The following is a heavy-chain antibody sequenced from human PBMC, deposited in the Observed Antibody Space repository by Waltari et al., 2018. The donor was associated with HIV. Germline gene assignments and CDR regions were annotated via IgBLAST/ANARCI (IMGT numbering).Heavy chain of an antibody. CDR3: ARDICNGGSCYSYYFDY. V-gene: IGHV1-2*02. J-gene: IGHJ4*02. D-gene: IGHD2-15*01. CDR2: INPDNGGT. CDR1: GYTFTGYY. Sequence: QVQLVQSGAEVKKPGASVKISCKDSGYTFTGYYMHWVRQAPGQGLEWMGGINPDNGGTKYAQKFQGRVTMTRDTSISTAYMELSRLRSDDTAVYYCARDICNGGSCYSYYFDYWGQGTLVTVSS.